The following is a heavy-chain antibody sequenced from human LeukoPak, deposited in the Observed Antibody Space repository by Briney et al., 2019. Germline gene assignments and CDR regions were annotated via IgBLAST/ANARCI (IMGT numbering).Heavy chain of an antibody. CDR1: GITFGNNW. Sequence: GGSLRLSCAASGITFGNNWMHWVRQGPGKGLVWISRINSDGGGAIYADSVKGRFTVSRDNAKNTLYLQMNSLRAEDTAVYYCARDVPHNWFDTWGQGTLATVSS. CDR3: ARDVPHNWFDT. J-gene: IGHJ5*02. V-gene: IGHV3-74*01. CDR2: INSDGGGA.